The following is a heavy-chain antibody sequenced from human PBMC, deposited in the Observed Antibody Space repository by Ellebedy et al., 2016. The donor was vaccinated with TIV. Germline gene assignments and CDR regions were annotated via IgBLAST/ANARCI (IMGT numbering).Heavy chain of an antibody. CDR2: IYTSGST. CDR3: ASRGGSSYFDY. D-gene: IGHD3-10*01. Sequence: GSLRLSCTVSGGSISSYYWSWIRQPAGKGLEWIGRIYTSGSTNYNPSLKSRVTMSVDTSKNQFSLKLSSVTAADTAVYYCASRGGSSYFDYWGQGTLVTVSS. CDR1: GGSISSYY. V-gene: IGHV4-4*07. J-gene: IGHJ4*02.